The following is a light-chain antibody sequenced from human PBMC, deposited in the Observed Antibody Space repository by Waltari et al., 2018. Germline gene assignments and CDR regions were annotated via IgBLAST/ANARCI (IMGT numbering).Light chain of an antibody. V-gene: IGLV3-19*01. CDR2: DKN. CDR1: SLRRYY. Sequence: SSELTQDPAVSVAMGQTGRITCQGDSLRRYYASWYQQRPGPAPILVLYDKNNRPSGVPDRFSGSSSHNTGSLTITGAQAEDEASYYCHSRDASGVAGSFGGGTKLTVL. CDR3: HSRDASGVAGS. J-gene: IGLJ2*01.